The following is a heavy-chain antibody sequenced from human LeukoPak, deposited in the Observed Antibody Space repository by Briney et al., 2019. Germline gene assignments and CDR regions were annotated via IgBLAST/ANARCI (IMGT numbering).Heavy chain of an antibody. CDR1: GDSVSSNSVA. Sequence: SQTLSPTCAISGDSVSSNSVAWNWIRQSPSRGLEWLGRTYYRSKWYNDYAVSVKSRVTINPDTSKNQFSLQLNSVTPEDTAVYYCARDGPRIYFDSWGLGTLVTVSS. J-gene: IGHJ4*02. CDR2: TYYRSKWYN. V-gene: IGHV6-1*01. CDR3: ARDGPRIYFDS.